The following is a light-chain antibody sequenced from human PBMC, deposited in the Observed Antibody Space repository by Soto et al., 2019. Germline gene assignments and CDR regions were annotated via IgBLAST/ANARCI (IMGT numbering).Light chain of an antibody. J-gene: IGKJ1*01. CDR1: QSVSSY. CDR2: DAS. CDR3: QQRSNWPRT. V-gene: IGKV3-11*01. Sequence: EIVLTQSPGTRSLSPGEGGAVWGRASQSVSSYLAWYQQKPGQAPRLLIYDASNRATGIPARFSGSGSGTDFTLTISSLEPEDFAVYYCQQRSNWPRTFGQGTKVDIK.